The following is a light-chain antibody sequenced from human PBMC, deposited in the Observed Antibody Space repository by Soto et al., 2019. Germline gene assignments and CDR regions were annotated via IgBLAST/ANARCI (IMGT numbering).Light chain of an antibody. CDR3: CSSISISSVV. Sequence: QSALTQPASVSGSPGQSITISCTGTSSDVGDYNYVSWYQQHPGKAPKLIVYEDSHRLSGVPDRFSGSKSGHTASLTISGLEEDDEADYYYCSSISISSVVFGGGTKLTVL. CDR1: SSDVGDYNY. J-gene: IGLJ2*01. V-gene: IGLV2-14*01. CDR2: EDS.